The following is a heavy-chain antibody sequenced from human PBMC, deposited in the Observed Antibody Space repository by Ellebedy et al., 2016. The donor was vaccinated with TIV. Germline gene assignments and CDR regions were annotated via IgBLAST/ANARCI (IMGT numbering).Heavy chain of an antibody. D-gene: IGHD5-12*01. CDR3: ARRGYSGYEPDY. Sequence: GESLKISCAASGFTFSSYAINWVRQAPGKGLEWVSTISGSGGNTYYADSVKGRFTISRDNSKNTLYLQMNSLRADDTAVYYCARRGYSGYEPDYWGRGTLVTVSS. CDR2: ISGSGGNT. J-gene: IGHJ4*02. V-gene: IGHV3-23*01. CDR1: GFTFSSYA.